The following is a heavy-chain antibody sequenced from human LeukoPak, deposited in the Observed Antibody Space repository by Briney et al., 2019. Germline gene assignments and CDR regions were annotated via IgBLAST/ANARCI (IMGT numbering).Heavy chain of an antibody. CDR1: GGSISSGGYS. V-gene: IGHV4-30-2*01. CDR2: ISHSGST. Sequence: PSETLSLTCAVSGGSISSGGYSWSWIRQPPGKGLEWIGYISHSGSTYYNPSLKSRVTISVDRSKSQFSLKLTSVTAADTAVYYCARYSSTWPYWYFDLWGRGTLVTVSS. J-gene: IGHJ2*01. CDR3: ARYSSTWPYWYFDL. D-gene: IGHD6-13*01.